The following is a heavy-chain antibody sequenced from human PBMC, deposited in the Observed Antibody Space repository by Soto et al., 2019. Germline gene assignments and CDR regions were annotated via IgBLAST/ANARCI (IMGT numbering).Heavy chain of an antibody. D-gene: IGHD6-19*01. Sequence: VHLLESGGGLVQPGGALRLSCAASGFIFRDYAMNWVRQAPGKGLEWVSDISGSGDSARYADSVKGRFTISRYNSRKTLSLQINSLRFDDTAVYYCGKERRGSGWSVCNFWGQGTLVTVSS. CDR2: ISGSGDSA. CDR1: GFIFRDYA. V-gene: IGHV3-23*01. CDR3: GKERRGSGWSVCNF. J-gene: IGHJ4*02.